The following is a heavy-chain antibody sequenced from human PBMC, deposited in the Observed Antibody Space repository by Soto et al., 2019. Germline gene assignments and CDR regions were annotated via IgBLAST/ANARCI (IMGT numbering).Heavy chain of an antibody. Sequence: GGSLRLSCAASGFTVSSNYMSWVRQAPGKGLEWVSVIYSGGSTYYADSVKGRFTISRDNSKNTLYLQMNSLRAEDTAVYYCARANSDYVSGSYRWPYFDYCGQGTLVPVYS. J-gene: IGHJ4*02. CDR3: ARANSDYVSGSYRWPYFDY. D-gene: IGHD3-16*02. CDR1: GFTVSSNY. V-gene: IGHV3-53*01. CDR2: IYSGGST.